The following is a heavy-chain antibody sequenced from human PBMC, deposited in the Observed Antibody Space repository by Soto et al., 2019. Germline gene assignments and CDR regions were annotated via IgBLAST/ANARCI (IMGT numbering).Heavy chain of an antibody. Sequence: SETLSLTCAVSGASISGGGNSWNWIRQPPGKGLEWIGYVHHTGSTYYTPSLKSRVTISLDRSKNQFSLKLTSVTAADTAVYYCARTDGYTSQGDYFDSWGQGALVTVSS. CDR2: VHHTGST. CDR3: ARTDGYTSQGDYFDS. D-gene: IGHD5-12*01. CDR1: GASISGGGNS. J-gene: IGHJ4*02. V-gene: IGHV4-30-2*01.